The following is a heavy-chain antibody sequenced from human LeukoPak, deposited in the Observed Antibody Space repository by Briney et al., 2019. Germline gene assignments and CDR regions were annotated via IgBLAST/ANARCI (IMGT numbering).Heavy chain of an antibody. CDR1: GGTFSSYA. CDR3: AGAPYSGSYNWFDP. Sequence: SVTVSCKASGGTFSSYAISWVRQAPGQGLEWMGGIIPIFGTANYAQKFQGRVTITADESTSTAYMELSSLRSEDTAVYYCAGAPYSGSYNWFDPWGQGTLVTVSS. D-gene: IGHD1-26*01. V-gene: IGHV1-69*13. CDR2: IIPIFGTA. J-gene: IGHJ5*02.